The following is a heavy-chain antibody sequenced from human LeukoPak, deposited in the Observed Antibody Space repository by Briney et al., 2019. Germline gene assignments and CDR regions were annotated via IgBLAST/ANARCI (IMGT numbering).Heavy chain of an antibody. V-gene: IGHV3-23*01. CDR3: AREHDFWSGYSNFDY. Sequence: PGGSLTLSCTASGFTFSSYAMSWVRQAPGKGLEWVSAISGSGGSTYYADSVKGRFTIFRDNSKNTRDLQMNSLGAEDTAVYYCAREHDFWSGYSNFDYWSQGTLVTVSS. D-gene: IGHD3-3*01. CDR1: GFTFSSYA. J-gene: IGHJ4*02. CDR2: ISGSGGST.